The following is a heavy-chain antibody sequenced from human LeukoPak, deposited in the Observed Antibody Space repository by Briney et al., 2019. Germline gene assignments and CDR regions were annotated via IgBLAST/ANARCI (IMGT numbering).Heavy chain of an antibody. V-gene: IGHV3-23*01. CDR3: AKTSGRYCSGGSCYFDY. J-gene: IGHJ4*02. D-gene: IGHD2-15*01. CDR1: GFTFSSYA. CDR2: VSGSGGST. Sequence: GGSLRLSCAASGFTFSSYAMSWVRQAPGKGLEWVSAVSGSGGSTYYADSVKGRFTISRDNSKNTLYLQMNSLRAEDTAVYYCAKTSGRYCSGGSCYFDYWGQGTLVTVSS.